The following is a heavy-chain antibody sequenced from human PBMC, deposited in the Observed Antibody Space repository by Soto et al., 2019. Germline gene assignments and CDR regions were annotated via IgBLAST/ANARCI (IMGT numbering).Heavy chain of an antibody. CDR2: ISSSSSTI. D-gene: IGHD3-10*01. CDR3: ARDPSYGSGSYYPNWFDP. Sequence: EVQLVESGGGLVQPGGSLRLSCAASGFTFSSYSMNWVRQAPGKGLEWVSYISSSSSTIYYADSVKGRFTISRDNAKNSLYLQMNSRRDEDTAVYYCARDPSYGSGSYYPNWFDPWGQGTLVTVSS. J-gene: IGHJ5*02. CDR1: GFTFSSYS. V-gene: IGHV3-48*02.